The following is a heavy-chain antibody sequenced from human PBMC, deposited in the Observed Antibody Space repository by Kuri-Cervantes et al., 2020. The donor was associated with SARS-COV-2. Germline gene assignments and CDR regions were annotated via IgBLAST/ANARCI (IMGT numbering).Heavy chain of an antibody. D-gene: IGHD3-3*01. V-gene: IGHV4-31*03. Sequence: SETLSLTCTVSGGSISSGGYYWSWIRQRPGKGLEWIGYIYYSGSTYYNPSLKSRVTISVDTSKNQFSLKLSSVTAADTAVYYCARADPSITIFGVVIIGAFDIWGQGTMVTVSS. CDR1: GGSISSGGYY. J-gene: IGHJ3*02. CDR3: ARADPSITIFGVVIIGAFDI. CDR2: IYYSGST.